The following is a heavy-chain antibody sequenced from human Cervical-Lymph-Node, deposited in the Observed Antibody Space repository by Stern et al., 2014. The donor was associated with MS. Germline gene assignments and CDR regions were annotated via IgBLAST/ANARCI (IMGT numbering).Heavy chain of an antibody. CDR1: GGTFSSYA. CDR3: AREIGYYGSGSYYNGDAFDI. CDR2: IIPIFGTA. V-gene: IGHV1-69*01. Sequence: VQLVQSGAEVKKPGSSVKVSCKASGGTFSSYAISWVRQAPGQGLEWMGGIIPIFGTANYAQKFQGRVTITADESTSTAYMELSSLRSEDTAVYYCAREIGYYGSGSYYNGDAFDIWGQGTMVTVSS. J-gene: IGHJ3*02. D-gene: IGHD3-10*01.